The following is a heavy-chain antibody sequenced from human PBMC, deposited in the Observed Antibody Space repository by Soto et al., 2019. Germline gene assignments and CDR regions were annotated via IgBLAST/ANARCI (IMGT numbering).Heavy chain of an antibody. D-gene: IGHD4-17*01. CDR3: ARLLGGYDDYGGWFAP. J-gene: IGHJ5*02. V-gene: IGHV4-59*01. CDR1: GGSISPYS. CDR2: VSHSGRT. Sequence: QVHLVESGPGLVKPSETLSLTCTISGGSISPYSWTWIRQSPGKGLEWIGYVSHSGRTFYTPSLKSRLTMALDTSTSQFSPRLKSVSAADTAVYYCARLLGGYDDYGGWFAPWGQGTLVTVS.